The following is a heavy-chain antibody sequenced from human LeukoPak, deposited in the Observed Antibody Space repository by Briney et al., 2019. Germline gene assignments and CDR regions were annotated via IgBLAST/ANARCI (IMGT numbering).Heavy chain of an antibody. Sequence: GGSLRLSCAASGFTFSSYAMHWVRQALGKGLEWVAVISYDGSNKYYADSVKGRFTISRDNSKNTLYLQMNSLRAEDTAVYYCARATYYGSGSYYIPPMVVDYYYGMDVWGQGTTVTVSS. D-gene: IGHD3-10*01. J-gene: IGHJ6*02. CDR1: GFTFSSYA. V-gene: IGHV3-30-3*01. CDR3: ARATYYGSGSYYIPPMVVDYYYGMDV. CDR2: ISYDGSNK.